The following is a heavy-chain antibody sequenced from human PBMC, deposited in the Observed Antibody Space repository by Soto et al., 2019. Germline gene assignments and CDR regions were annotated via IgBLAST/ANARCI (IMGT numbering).Heavy chain of an antibody. V-gene: IGHV3-21*02. J-gene: IGHJ4*02. CDR2: ITSDSNYI. D-gene: IGHD3-9*01. CDR3: TREHVVTIFRRGQRGSFDS. CDR1: GFSFNTYT. Sequence: EVQLIESGGGLVNPGGSLRLSCAASGFSFNTYTMNWVRQAPGKGLEWVSFITSDSNYIYYADSVKGRFTISRDDANESLYLQMNSLRAEDTAVYYCTREHVVTIFRRGQRGSFDSWSQGTLVSVSS.